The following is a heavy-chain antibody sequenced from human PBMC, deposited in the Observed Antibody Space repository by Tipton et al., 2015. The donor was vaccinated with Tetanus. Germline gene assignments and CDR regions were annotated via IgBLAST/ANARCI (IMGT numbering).Heavy chain of an antibody. J-gene: IGHJ3*02. Sequence: LRLSCTVSGGSISSSSYYWGWIRQPPGKGLEWIGSIYYSGGTYYNPSPKSRVTISVDTPKTQFSLKLSSVTAADTAVYYCARPLGLPSKYGSGSYYTPPGDAFDIWGQGTMVTVSS. CDR2: IYYSGGT. V-gene: IGHV4-39*01. CDR3: ARPLGLPSKYGSGSYYTPPGDAFDI. D-gene: IGHD3-10*01. CDR1: GGSISSSSYY.